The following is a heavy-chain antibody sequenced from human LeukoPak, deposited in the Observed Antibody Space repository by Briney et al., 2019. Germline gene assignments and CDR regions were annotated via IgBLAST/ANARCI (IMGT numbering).Heavy chain of an antibody. D-gene: IGHD3-22*01. CDR2: IYTSGST. CDR1: GGSIMYYY. J-gene: IGHJ4*02. V-gene: IGHV4-4*07. CDR3: ARESGYYDRSGYFHYFDY. Sequence: SQTLFLTCTVSGGSIMYYYWTCIRQPAGNGRGWNGRIYTSGSTNYNPSLKSRVTMSVDTSKNQFSLKLTSVTAADTAVYYCARESGYYDRSGYFHYFDYWGQGSLVTVSS.